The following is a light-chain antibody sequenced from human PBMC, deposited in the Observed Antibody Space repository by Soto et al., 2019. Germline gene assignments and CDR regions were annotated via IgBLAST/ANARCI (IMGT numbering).Light chain of an antibody. J-gene: IGKJ4*01. CDR2: GAS. CDR1: QSVSGSY. CDR3: QQYGSSPLT. Sequence: EIVLTQSPGTLSLSPGERATLSCRASQSVSGSYLAWYQQKPGQAPRLLIYGASSRATGIPDRFGGSGSGTDFTLTISRLEPEDFAVHYCQQYGSSPLTFGGGTKVEIK. V-gene: IGKV3-20*01.